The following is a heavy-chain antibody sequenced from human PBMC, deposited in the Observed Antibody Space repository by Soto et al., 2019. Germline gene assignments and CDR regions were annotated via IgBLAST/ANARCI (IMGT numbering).Heavy chain of an antibody. Sequence: EVQLVESGGGLVTPGGSLRLSCAASGFTFSSYSMNWVRQAPGKGLEWVSSISSSSSYIYYADSVKGRFSISRDNAKNSLYLQMNSLRAEDTAVYYCAIMSIAALYYGMDVWGQGTTVTVSS. CDR1: GFTFSSYS. CDR3: AIMSIAALYYGMDV. J-gene: IGHJ6*02. CDR2: ISSSSSYI. D-gene: IGHD6-6*01. V-gene: IGHV3-21*01.